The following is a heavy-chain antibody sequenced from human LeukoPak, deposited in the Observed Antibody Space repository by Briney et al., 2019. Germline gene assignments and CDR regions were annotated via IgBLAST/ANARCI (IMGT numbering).Heavy chain of an antibody. CDR3: ASQSDSGSYLPEYYFDY. D-gene: IGHD1-26*01. Sequence: GASVKVSCKASGYTFTGYYMHWVRQAPGQGLEWMGWINPNSGGTNYAQKFQGRVTMTRDTSISTAYMELSSLRSEDTAVYYCASQSDSGSYLPEYYFDYWGQGTLVTVSS. V-gene: IGHV1-2*02. J-gene: IGHJ4*02. CDR2: INPNSGGT. CDR1: GYTFTGYY.